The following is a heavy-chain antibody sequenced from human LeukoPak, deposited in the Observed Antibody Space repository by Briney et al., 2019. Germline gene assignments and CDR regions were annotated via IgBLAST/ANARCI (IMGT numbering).Heavy chain of an antibody. CDR3: ARDLGIAAAFGWFAP. Sequence: PSETLSLTCTVSGGSISSYYWSWIRQPPGKGLEWIGYIYYSGSTNYNPSLKSRVTISVDTSKNQFSLKLSSVTAADTAVYYCARDLGIAAAFGWFAPWGQGTLVTVSS. D-gene: IGHD6-13*01. CDR1: GGSISSYY. V-gene: IGHV4-59*01. J-gene: IGHJ5*02. CDR2: IYYSGST.